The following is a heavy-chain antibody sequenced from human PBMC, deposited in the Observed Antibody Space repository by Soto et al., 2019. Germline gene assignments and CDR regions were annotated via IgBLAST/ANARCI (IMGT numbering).Heavy chain of an antibody. D-gene: IGHD2-21*02. V-gene: IGHV1-18*01. J-gene: IGHJ6*02. CDR1: GYTFTSYG. CDR2: ISAYNGNT. Sequence: WASVKVSCKASGYTFTSYGISWVRQAPGQGLEWMGWISAYNGNTNYAQKLQGRVTMTTDASTSTAYMELRSLRSDDTAVYYCARVRGVVVTPDYYGMDVWGQGTTVTVSS. CDR3: ARVRGVVVTPDYYGMDV.